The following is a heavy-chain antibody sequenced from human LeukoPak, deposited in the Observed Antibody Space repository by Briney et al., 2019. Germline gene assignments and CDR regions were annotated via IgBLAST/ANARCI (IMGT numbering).Heavy chain of an antibody. CDR3: ARDRRYYDTSGTVYYDAMDV. J-gene: IGHJ6*02. Sequence: SETLSLTCTVSGGSMSSYYWSWIRQPPGKGLEWIGYIYYSGSTNYNPSLKSRVTISVDTSKNHFSLKLSSVTAADTTVYYCARDRRYYDTSGTVYYDAMDVWGQGTTVTVSS. D-gene: IGHD3-22*01. CDR2: IYYSGST. V-gene: IGHV4-59*01. CDR1: GGSMSSYY.